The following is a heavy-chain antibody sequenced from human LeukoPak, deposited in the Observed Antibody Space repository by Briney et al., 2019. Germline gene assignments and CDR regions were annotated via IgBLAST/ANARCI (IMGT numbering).Heavy chain of an antibody. CDR2: IYSCGST. CDR1: RFTVSNNY. V-gene: IGHV3-66*01. Sequence: GGSLRLSCAASRFTVSNNYIAWVRQAPGKGLEWVSVIYSCGSTYYADSVKGRFSLSRDNSKNTLYLQMNSLTDEDTAVYHCARGQFYYVSGTFYPMVSWGQGTLVTVSS. D-gene: IGHD3-10*01. CDR3: ARGQFYYVSGTFYPMVS. J-gene: IGHJ5*02.